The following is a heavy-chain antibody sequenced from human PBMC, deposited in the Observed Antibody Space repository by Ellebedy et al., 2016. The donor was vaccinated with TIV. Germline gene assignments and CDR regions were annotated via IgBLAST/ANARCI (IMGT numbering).Heavy chain of an antibody. V-gene: IGHV1-46*01. D-gene: IGHD3-22*01. CDR2: INPSGGST. CDR3: AREGPDYYDSSGYYYFQH. CDR1: GYTFTSYY. Sequence: AASVKVSCKASGYTFTSYYMHWVRQAPGQGLEWMGIINPSGGSTSYAQKFQGRVTMTRDTSTSTVYMELSSLRSEDTAVYYCAREGPDYYDSSGYYYFQHWGQGTLVTVSS. J-gene: IGHJ1*01.